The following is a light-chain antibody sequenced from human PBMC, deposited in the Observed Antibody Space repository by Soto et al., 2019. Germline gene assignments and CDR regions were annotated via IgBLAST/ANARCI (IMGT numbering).Light chain of an antibody. CDR2: AAS. Sequence: DFQMTQSPSSLSASVGDRVTITCRASQSISSYLNWYQQKPGKAPKLLIYAASSLQSGVPSRFSGSGSGTDFTLTISSLQPEDFATYYCQQSYSTPRKTFGQGTKVEIK. CDR3: QQSYSTPRKT. J-gene: IGKJ1*01. CDR1: QSISSY. V-gene: IGKV1-39*01.